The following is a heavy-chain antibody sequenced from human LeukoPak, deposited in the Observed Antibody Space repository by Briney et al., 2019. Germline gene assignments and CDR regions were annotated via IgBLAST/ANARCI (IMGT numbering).Heavy chain of an antibody. V-gene: IGHV3-7*01. D-gene: IGHD2-8*01. J-gene: IGHJ4*02. CDR3: ARAGNGFGY. Sequence: GGSLRLSCAASGFSFSSSWMSWVRQAPGKGLEWVANIKEDGSGKNYVDSVKGRFTISRDNAKSSLYVEMNSLRVEDTAVYYCARAGNGFGYWGQGALVTVSS. CDR1: GFSFSSSW. CDR2: IKEDGSGK.